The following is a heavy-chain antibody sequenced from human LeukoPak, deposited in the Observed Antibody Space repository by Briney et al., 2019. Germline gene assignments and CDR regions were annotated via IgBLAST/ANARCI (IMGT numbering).Heavy chain of an antibody. CDR1: GFTFSSEA. CDR2: ISPAGGTT. J-gene: IGHJ4*02. V-gene: IGHV3-23*01. D-gene: IGHD3-22*01. CDR3: ATTSYDSSGYYYY. Sequence: GGSLRLSCAVSGFTFSSEAMGWVRQLPGGGLEWVSTISPAGGTTYYAESMKGRFTISRDNSKSTLYLQMNSLRVEDTAVYYCATTSYDSSGYYYYWGQGTLVTVSS.